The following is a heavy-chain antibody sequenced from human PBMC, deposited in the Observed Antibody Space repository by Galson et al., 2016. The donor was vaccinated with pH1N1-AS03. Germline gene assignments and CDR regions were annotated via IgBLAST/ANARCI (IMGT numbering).Heavy chain of an antibody. CDR3: AKGLFDNYAGYFEY. CDR2: ISYDGGKK. J-gene: IGHJ4*02. CDR1: GFIFTTYA. V-gene: IGHV3-30*07. D-gene: IGHD4-23*01. Sequence: SLRLSCAASGFIFTTYAMNWVRQAPGKGLEWVSLISYDGGKKSYAESVKGRFTISRDNSNNTLYLQMNSLRAEDTALYYCAKGLFDNYAGYFEYWGQGILVTVSS.